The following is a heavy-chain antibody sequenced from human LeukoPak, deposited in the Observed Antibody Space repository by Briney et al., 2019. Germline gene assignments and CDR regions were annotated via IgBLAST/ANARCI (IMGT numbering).Heavy chain of an antibody. CDR1: GFTFSSYW. CDR2: IKQDGSEK. CDR3: ARFFGVVITAYYYYGMDV. D-gene: IGHD3-3*01. J-gene: IGHJ6*02. Sequence: GGSLRLSCAASGFTFSSYWMSWVRQAPGKGLEWVANIKQDGSEKYYGDSVKGRFTISRDNAKNSLYLQMYSLRAEDTAVYNGARFFGVVITAYYYYGMDVWGQGTTVTVSS. V-gene: IGHV3-7*01.